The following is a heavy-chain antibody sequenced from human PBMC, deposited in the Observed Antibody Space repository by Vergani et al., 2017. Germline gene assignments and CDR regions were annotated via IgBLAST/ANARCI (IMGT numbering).Heavy chain of an antibody. J-gene: IGHJ4*02. Sequence: QLQLQESGSGLVKPSQTLSLTCAVSGGSISSGGYSWSWIRQPPGKGLEWIGYIYHSGSTYYNPSLKSRVTISVDRSKNQFSLKLSSVTAADTAVYYCARAYCSGGSCAPFDYWGQGTLVTVSS. CDR1: GGSISSGGYS. CDR3: ARAYCSGGSCAPFDY. D-gene: IGHD2-15*01. CDR2: IYHSGST. V-gene: IGHV4-30-2*01.